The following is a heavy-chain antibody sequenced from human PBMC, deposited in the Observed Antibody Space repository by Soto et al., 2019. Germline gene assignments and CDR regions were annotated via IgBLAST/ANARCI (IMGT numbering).Heavy chain of an antibody. CDR1: VFTFSSYA. D-gene: IGHD6-25*01. V-gene: IGHV3-23*01. Sequence: PGGSLRLSCAASVFTFSSYAMSWFRQAPGKGLEWVSAISGSGGSTYYADSVKGRFTISRDNSKNTLYLQMNSLRAEDTAVYYCAKTPSATPNWFDPWGQGTLVTVSS. J-gene: IGHJ5*02. CDR3: AKTPSATPNWFDP. CDR2: ISGSGGST.